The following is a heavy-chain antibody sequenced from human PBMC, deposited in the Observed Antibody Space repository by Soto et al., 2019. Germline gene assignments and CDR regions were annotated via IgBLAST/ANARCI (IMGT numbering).Heavy chain of an antibody. CDR2: IGPASGDT. V-gene: IGHV1-2*02. CDR3: GRGRSGQLVVFY. CDR1: GYTFTGHY. J-gene: IGHJ4*02. D-gene: IGHD3-10*01. Sequence: QVQLVQSGAEVTKPGASVKVSCKASGYTFTGHYINWVRQAPGQGPEWMGEIGPASGDTRYAQKFQGRITMTRDTSITTVYMELNNLSPDDTAVYYCGRGRSGQLVVFYWGQGTPVTVSS.